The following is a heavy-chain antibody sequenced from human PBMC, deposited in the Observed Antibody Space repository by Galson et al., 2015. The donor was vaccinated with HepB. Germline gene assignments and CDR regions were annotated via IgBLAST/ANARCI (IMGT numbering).Heavy chain of an antibody. D-gene: IGHD5-24*01. CDR3: ARGEPVRLQVDRGQYYYGMDV. V-gene: IGHV3-30*01. J-gene: IGHJ6*02. CDR2: ISYEGTNK. CDR1: GFTFSNFA. Sequence: SLRLSCAASGFTFSNFAMNWVRQAPGKGLEWVAVISYEGTNKYYADSVRGRFTVSRDNSKNTLYLQMNSLRAEDTAVYYCARGEPVRLQVDRGQYYYGMDVWGQGTTVTVPS.